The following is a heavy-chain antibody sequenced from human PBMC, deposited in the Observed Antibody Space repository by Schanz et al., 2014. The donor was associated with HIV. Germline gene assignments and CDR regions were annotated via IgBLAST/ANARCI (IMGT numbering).Heavy chain of an antibody. CDR3: AKDWARTAGYCFHY. J-gene: IGHJ4*02. D-gene: IGHD3-9*01. CDR2: ISWHSGSI. CDR1: GFIFNDFA. V-gene: IGHV3-9*01. Sequence: EVQLVESGGGLLQPGRSLRLSCAASGFIFNDFAMHWVRQAPGKGLEWVSTISWHSGSIAYADSVKGRFTISRDNAKNSLYLQMNSLRAEDTAFYYCAKDWARTAGYCFHYWGQGTLVTVSP.